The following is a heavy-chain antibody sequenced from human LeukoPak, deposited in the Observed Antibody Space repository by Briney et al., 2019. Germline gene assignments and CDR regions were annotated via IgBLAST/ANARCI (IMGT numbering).Heavy chain of an antibody. D-gene: IGHD1-26*01. J-gene: IGHJ4*02. V-gene: IGHV4-59*12. CDR2: IYYSGST. CDR3: AGTPSLGWELLRLDY. Sequence: SETLSLTCTVSGGSISSYYWSWIRQPPGKGLEWIGYIYYSGSTNYNPSLKSRVTISVDTSKNQFSLKLSSVTAADTAVYYCAGTPSLGWELLRLDYWGQGTLVTVSS. CDR1: GGSISSYY.